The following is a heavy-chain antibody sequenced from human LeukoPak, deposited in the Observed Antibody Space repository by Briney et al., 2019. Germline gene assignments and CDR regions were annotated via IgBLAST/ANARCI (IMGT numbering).Heavy chain of an antibody. CDR1: GGSISSGSYY. V-gene: IGHV4-61*02. D-gene: IGHD3-3*01. CDR2: IYTSGST. J-gene: IGHJ4*02. Sequence: PSQTLSLTCTVSGGSISSGSYYWSWIRQPAGKGLEWNGRIYTSGSTNYNPSLKSRVTISVDTSKNQFSLKLSSVTAADTAVYYCARDKGRGYYPNYFDYWGQGTLVTVSS. CDR3: ARDKGRGYYPNYFDY.